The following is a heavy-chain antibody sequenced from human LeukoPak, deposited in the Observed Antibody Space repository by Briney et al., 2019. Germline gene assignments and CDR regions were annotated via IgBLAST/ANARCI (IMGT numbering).Heavy chain of an antibody. D-gene: IGHD3-3*01. CDR1: GFTFSSYA. CDR2: ISGSGGST. CDR3: AKDSRMTYYDFYV. J-gene: IGHJ6*02. V-gene: IGHV3-23*01. Sequence: GGSLRLSCAASGFTFSSYAMSWVRQAPGRGLEWVSTISGSGGSTYYADSVKGRFTISRDNSKNTVYLQMNSLRAGDTAVYYCAKDSRMTYYDFYVWGQGTTVTVSS.